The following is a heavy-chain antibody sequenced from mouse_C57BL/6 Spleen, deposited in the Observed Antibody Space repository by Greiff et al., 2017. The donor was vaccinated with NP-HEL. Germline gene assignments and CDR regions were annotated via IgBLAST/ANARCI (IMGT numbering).Heavy chain of an antibody. J-gene: IGHJ2*01. CDR1: GYSITSGYY. V-gene: IGHV3-6*01. Sequence: EVQLQESGPGLVKPSQSLSLTCSVTGYSITSGYYWNWIRQFPGNKLEWMGYISYDGSNNYNPSLKNRISITRDTSKNQFFLKLNSVTTEDTATYYCARERELPYYFDYWGQGTTLTVSS. CDR2: ISYDGSN. CDR3: ARERELPYYFDY.